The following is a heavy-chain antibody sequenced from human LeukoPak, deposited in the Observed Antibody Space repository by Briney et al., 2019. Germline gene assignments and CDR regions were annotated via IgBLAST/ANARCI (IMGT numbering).Heavy chain of an antibody. CDR1: GFIFDGYA. Sequence: GGSLRLSCAASGFIFDGYAMNWVRQAPGKGLEWVAQVSKDGSATFYADSMRGRFTISRDNSKNTLSLQMDNLRVDDTAVYFCATGRVQLDYWGQGALVSVSS. D-gene: IGHD3-10*01. CDR2: VSKDGSAT. CDR3: ATGRVQLDY. J-gene: IGHJ4*02. V-gene: IGHV3-30*03.